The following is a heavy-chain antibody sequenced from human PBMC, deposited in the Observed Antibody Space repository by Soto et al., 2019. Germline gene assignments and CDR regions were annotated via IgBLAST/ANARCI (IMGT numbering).Heavy chain of an antibody. D-gene: IGHD5-12*01. CDR1: GYNFTSYW. CDR2: NHPGDSGT. V-gene: IGHV5-51*01. J-gene: IGHJ4*02. CDR3: ARHANSAIVAPDD. Sequence: GESLKISCKGSGYNFTSYWIGWVRQMPGKGLEWMGMNHPGDSGTRYSPSLQGQVTISADKSINTAYLLWSSLKASDTAMYYCARHANSAIVAPDDWGEGTLVTVSS.